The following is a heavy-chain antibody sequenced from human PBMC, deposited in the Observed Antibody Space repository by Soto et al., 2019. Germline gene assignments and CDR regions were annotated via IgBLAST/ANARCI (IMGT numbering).Heavy chain of an antibody. D-gene: IGHD2-2*01. CDR3: ARGQLYYYGMDV. J-gene: IGHJ6*02. V-gene: IGHV4-34*01. CDR2: INHSGST. Sequence: QVQVQQWGAGLLKPSETLSLTCAVYGGSFSGYYWSWIRQPPGKGLEWIGEINHSGSTNYNPSLKSRVTISVDTSKNQFSLKLSSVTAADTAVYYCARGQLYYYGMDVWGQGTTVTVSS. CDR1: GGSFSGYY.